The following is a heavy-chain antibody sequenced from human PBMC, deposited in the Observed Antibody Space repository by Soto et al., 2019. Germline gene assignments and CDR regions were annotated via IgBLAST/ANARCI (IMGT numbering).Heavy chain of an antibody. CDR3: TTYYCGMDV. CDR2: IIPIFATA. V-gene: IGHV1-69*01. Sequence: QVQLVQSGAEVKKPGSSVKVSCKTSGGTFSSYDINWVRQAPGQGFEWMGGIIPIFATANYAQDFQGRVTITADESTSTAYMELRSLRSEDTAVYYCTTYYCGMDVWGQGTTITVS. J-gene: IGHJ6*02. CDR1: GGTFSSYD.